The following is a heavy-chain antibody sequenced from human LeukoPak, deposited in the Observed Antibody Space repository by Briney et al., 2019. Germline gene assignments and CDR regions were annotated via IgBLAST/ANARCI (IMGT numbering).Heavy chain of an antibody. J-gene: IGHJ3*02. Sequence: GGSLRLSCTASGFTFRDFYMTWIRQAPGKGLEWISYISPSGTTILYADSVKGRFTISGDNAENSLYLQMNSLRAEDTAVYYCARGDYGRYASDTWGPGTKVTVSS. CDR3: ARGDYGRYASDT. D-gene: IGHD4/OR15-4a*01. V-gene: IGHV3-11*01. CDR2: ISPSGTTI. CDR1: GFTFRDFY.